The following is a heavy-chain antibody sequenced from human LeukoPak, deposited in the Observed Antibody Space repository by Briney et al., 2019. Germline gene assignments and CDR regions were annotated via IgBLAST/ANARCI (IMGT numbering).Heavy chain of an antibody. Sequence: EGSLRLSCAASGFTFSDYYMSWIRQAPGKGLEWVSYISSSGSTIYYADSVKGRFTISRDNAKNSLYLQMNSLRAEDTAVYYCARDSSSGWYAETDYWGQGTLVTVSS. V-gene: IGHV3-11*01. CDR1: GFTFSDYY. CDR3: ARDSSSGWYAETDY. J-gene: IGHJ4*02. D-gene: IGHD6-19*01. CDR2: ISSSGSTI.